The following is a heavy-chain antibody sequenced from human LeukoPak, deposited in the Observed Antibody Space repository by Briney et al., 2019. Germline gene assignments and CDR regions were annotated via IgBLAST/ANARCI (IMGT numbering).Heavy chain of an antibody. CDR2: IYYSGST. CDR1: GGSISSYY. Sequence: SETLSLTCTVSGGSISSYYWSRIRQPPGKGLEWIGYIYYSGSTNYNPSLKSRVTISVDTSKNQFSLKLSSVTAADTAVYYCARQARYCSSTSCYGSWFDPWGQGTLVTVSS. J-gene: IGHJ5*02. CDR3: ARQARYCSSTSCYGSWFDP. D-gene: IGHD2-2*01. V-gene: IGHV4-59*01.